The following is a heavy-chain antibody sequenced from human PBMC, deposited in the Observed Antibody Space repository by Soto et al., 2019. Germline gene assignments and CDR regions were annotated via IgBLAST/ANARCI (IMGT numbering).Heavy chain of an antibody. J-gene: IGHJ4*02. CDR1: GYTFTSYG. V-gene: IGHV1-18*01. CDR2: ISAYNGNT. D-gene: IGHD5-12*01. Sequence: ASVKVSCKASGYTFTSYGISWVRQAPGQGFEWMGWISAYNGNTNYAQKLQGRVTMTTDTSTSTAYMELRSLRSDDTAVYYCARDSLVGYSGYDSYFDYWGQGTLVTVSS. CDR3: ARDSLVGYSGYDSYFDY.